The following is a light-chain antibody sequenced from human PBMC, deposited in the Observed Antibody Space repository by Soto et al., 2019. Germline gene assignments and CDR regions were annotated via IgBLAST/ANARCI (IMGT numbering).Light chain of an antibody. CDR1: QSVSSN. Sequence: EIVMTQSPATLSVSPGERATLSCRASQSVSSNLAWYQQTPGQAPRLLIYGASSRASGIPDRFSGSGSGTDFTLTISRLDPEDFAVYYCQQYGRSSLTFGPGTKVDI. J-gene: IGKJ3*01. CDR3: QQYGRSSLT. V-gene: IGKV3-20*01. CDR2: GAS.